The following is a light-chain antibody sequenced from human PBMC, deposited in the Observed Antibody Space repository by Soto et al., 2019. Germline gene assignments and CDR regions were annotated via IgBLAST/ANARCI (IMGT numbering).Light chain of an antibody. J-gene: IGKJ3*01. CDR2: GAS. CDR1: QSVSSSY. Sequence: EIVLTQSPGTLSLSPGARATLSCRASQSVSSSYLAWYQQKPGQAPRLLIYGASSRATGIPDRFSGSVSGTDFTLTISRLEPEDFAVYYCQQYGSSPFTFGPGTKVDIK. V-gene: IGKV3-20*01. CDR3: QQYGSSPFT.